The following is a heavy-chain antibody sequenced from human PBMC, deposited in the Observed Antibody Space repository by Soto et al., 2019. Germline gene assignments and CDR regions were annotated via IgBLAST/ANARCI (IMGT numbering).Heavy chain of an antibody. CDR2: ISSSGSHI. CDR3: ARDEYSSSPFDY. V-gene: IGHV3-21*01. J-gene: IGHJ4*02. D-gene: IGHD6-6*01. Sequence: GSLRLSCVVSGFTFTNYSMNWVRQAPGKGLEWVSSISSSGSHINYAGSVKGRFTISRDNAKNSLHLQINSLRAEDTAVYYCARDEYSSSPFDYWGQGTQVTVSS. CDR1: GFTFTNYS.